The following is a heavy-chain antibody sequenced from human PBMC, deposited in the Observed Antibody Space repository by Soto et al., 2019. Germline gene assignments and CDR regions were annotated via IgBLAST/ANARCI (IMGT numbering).Heavy chain of an antibody. V-gene: IGHV4-39*02. CDR3: AKDSFDP. Sequence: PSETLSLTCTVSGGSISSGGYSWGWIRQPPGKGLEWIGTVYYSGSTDCNPSLKSRVTISVDTSKNQFSLKLESVTAADTAVYYCAKDSFDPWGPGTLVTVSS. J-gene: IGHJ5*02. CDR2: VYYSGST. CDR1: GGSISSGGYS.